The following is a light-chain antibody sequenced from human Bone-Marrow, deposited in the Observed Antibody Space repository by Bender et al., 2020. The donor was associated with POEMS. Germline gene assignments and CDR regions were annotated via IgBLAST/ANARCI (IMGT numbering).Light chain of an antibody. J-gene: IGLJ1*01. CDR3: NSFRSTTLVYV. Sequence: PSGVPDRFSGSKSGNTATLTISGLQVEDEADYYCNSFRSTTLVYVFGSGTKVTVL. V-gene: IGLV2-18*02.